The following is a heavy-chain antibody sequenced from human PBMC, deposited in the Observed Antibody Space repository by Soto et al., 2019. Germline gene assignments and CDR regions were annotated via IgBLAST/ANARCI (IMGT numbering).Heavy chain of an antibody. CDR2: IWHDGSNQ. CDR1: GFTFSSCG. V-gene: IGHV3-33*01. Sequence: QVQLVESGGGVVQPGSSLRLSCAASGFTFSSCGMQWVRQAPGKGLEWVAVIWHDGSNQYYADSVKGRFTVSRDNSKNTLYLQLNSLRVEDTAVYYCARERAQIDYWGQGTLVTVSS. J-gene: IGHJ4*02. CDR3: ARERAQIDY.